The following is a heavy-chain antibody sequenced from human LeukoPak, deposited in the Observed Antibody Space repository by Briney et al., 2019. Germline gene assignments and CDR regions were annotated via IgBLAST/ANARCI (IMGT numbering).Heavy chain of an antibody. Sequence: SETLSLTCTVSGGSIRSYYWSWIRQPPGKGLEWIGYIYYSGSTNYNPSLKSRVTISVDTSKNQFSLRLSSLTAADTAVYYCAKGGGFTSGWHDYWGQGTLVTVSS. D-gene: IGHD6-19*01. V-gene: IGHV4-59*08. J-gene: IGHJ4*02. CDR3: AKGGGFTSGWHDY. CDR2: IYYSGST. CDR1: GGSIRSYY.